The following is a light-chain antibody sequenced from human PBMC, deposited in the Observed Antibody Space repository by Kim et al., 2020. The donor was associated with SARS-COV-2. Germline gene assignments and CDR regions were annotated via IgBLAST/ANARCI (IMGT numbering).Light chain of an antibody. Sequence: EVVLTQSPGTLSLSPGERATLSCRASQSVGNTYFAWYQQKPGQPPSLLIYGVSTRATGIPDRFSGSGSETDFSLTISSLEPEDFAVYYCQQYAISPRTFGQGTKVDIK. CDR2: GVS. CDR3: QQYAISPRT. CDR1: QSVGNTY. V-gene: IGKV3-20*01. J-gene: IGKJ1*01.